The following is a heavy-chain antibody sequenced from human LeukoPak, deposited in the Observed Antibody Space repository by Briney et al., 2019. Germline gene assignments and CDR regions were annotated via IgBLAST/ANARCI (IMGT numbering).Heavy chain of an antibody. CDR1: GXSFSGYY. CDR3: ARAAHSSSWSPFDY. V-gene: IGHV4-34*01. J-gene: IGHJ4*02. CDR2: INHSGST. D-gene: IGHD6-13*01. Sequence: PSETLSLTCAVYGXSFSGYYWSWIRQPPGKGREWIGEINHSGSTNYNPSLKSRVTISVDTSKNQFSLKLSSVTAADTAVYYCARAAHSSSWSPFDYWGQGTLVTVSS.